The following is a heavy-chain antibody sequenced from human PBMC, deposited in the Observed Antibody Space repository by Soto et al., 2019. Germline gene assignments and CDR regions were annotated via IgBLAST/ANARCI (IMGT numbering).Heavy chain of an antibody. CDR3: ARCPLVGGSPIDYYYYYMDV. CDR1: GGSISSYY. CDR2: IYYSGST. D-gene: IGHD3-16*01. Sequence: SETLSLTCTVSGGSISSYYWSWIRQPPGKGLEWIGYIYYSGSTNYNPSLKSRVTISVDTSKNQFSLKLSSVTAADTAVYYCARCPLVGGSPIDYYYYYMDVWGKGTTVTVSS. J-gene: IGHJ6*03. V-gene: IGHV4-59*01.